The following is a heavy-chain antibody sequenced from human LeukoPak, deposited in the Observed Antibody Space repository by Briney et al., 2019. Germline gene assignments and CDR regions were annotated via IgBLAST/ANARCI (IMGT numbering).Heavy chain of an antibody. CDR3: ARGYPYCSSTSCYTTHKTYYFDY. CDR2: TNHSGST. D-gene: IGHD2-2*02. CDR1: GGSFSGYY. Sequence: SETLSLTCAVYGGSFSGYYWSWIRQPPGKGPEWIGETNHSGSTNYNPPLKSRVTISVDTSKNQFSLKLSSVTAADTAVYYCARGYPYCSSTSCYTTHKTYYFDYWGQGTLVTVSS. V-gene: IGHV4-34*01. J-gene: IGHJ4*02.